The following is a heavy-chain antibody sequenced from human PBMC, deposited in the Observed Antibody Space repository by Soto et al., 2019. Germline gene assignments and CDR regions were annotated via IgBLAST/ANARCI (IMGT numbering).Heavy chain of an antibody. CDR2: INHSGST. J-gene: IGHJ4*02. D-gene: IGHD6-13*01. V-gene: IGHV4-34*01. Sequence: SETMPLTCAVYGGTFSGYYWSWIRQPPRKGLEWIGEINHSGSTNYNPSLKSRVTISVDTSKNQFSLKLSSVTAADTAVYYCARGLEERVAAAGPNYFDYWGQGTLVTVSS. CDR1: GGTFSGYY. CDR3: ARGLEERVAAAGPNYFDY.